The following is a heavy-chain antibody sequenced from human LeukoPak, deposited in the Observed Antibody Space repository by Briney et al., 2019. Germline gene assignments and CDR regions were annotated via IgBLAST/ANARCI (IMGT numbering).Heavy chain of an antibody. Sequence: ASVKVSCKASGYTFTSYGISWVRQAPGQGLEWMGWISAYNGNTNYAQKLQGRVTMTTGTSTSTAYMELRSLRSDDTAVYYCARSYSPFYYYDSSGYPFEPNDAFDIWGQGTMVTVSS. V-gene: IGHV1-18*01. CDR2: ISAYNGNT. D-gene: IGHD3-22*01. CDR3: ARSYSPFYYYDSSGYPFEPNDAFDI. CDR1: GYTFTSYG. J-gene: IGHJ3*02.